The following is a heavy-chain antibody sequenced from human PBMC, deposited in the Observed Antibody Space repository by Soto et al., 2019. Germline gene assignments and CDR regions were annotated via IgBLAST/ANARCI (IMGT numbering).Heavy chain of an antibody. J-gene: IGHJ4*02. V-gene: IGHV3-30*18. CDR1: GFTFSSYG. D-gene: IGHD2-21*01. CDR3: AKEWGYYGGNQYYFDY. CDR2: ISYDGSNK. Sequence: GSLRLSCAASGFTFSSYGMHWVRQAPGKGLEWVAVISYDGSNKYYADSVKGRFTISRDNSKNTLYLQMNSLRAEDTAVYYCAKEWGYYGGNQYYFDYWGQGTLVTVSS.